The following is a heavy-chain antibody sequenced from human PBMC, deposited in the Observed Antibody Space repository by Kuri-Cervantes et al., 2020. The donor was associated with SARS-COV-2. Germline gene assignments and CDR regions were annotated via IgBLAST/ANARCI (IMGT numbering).Heavy chain of an antibody. D-gene: IGHD3-16*01. CDR2: IYSGGSST. CDR3: AKDLGDYGMDV. V-gene: IGHV3-23*03. Sequence: LSLTCAASGFTFSSYWMHWVRQAPGKGLEWVSVIYSGGSSTYYADSVKGRFTISRDNSKNTLYLQMNSLRAEDTAVYYCAKDLGDYGMDVWGQGTTVTVSS. J-gene: IGHJ6*02. CDR1: GFTFSSYW.